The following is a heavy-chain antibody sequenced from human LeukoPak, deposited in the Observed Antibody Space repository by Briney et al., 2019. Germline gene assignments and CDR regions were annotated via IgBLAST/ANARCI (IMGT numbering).Heavy chain of an antibody. J-gene: IGHJ6*02. D-gene: IGHD6-25*01. CDR3: ARTGPAAYYYYGMDV. Sequence: SETLSLTCAVYGGSFSGYYWSWIRQPPGKGLEWIGEINHSGSTNYNPSLKSRVTISVDTSKNQSSLKLSSVIAADTAVYYCARTGPAAYYYYGMDVWGQGTTVTVSS. V-gene: IGHV4-34*01. CDR1: GGSFSGYY. CDR2: INHSGST.